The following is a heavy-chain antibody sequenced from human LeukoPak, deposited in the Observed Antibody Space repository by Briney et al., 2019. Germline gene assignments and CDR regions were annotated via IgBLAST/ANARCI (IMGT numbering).Heavy chain of an antibody. CDR3: TKDISHCSQSTCYGGYFDN. CDR2: ISFDGSVK. D-gene: IGHD2-2*01. J-gene: IGHJ4*02. V-gene: IGHV3-30*18. Sequence: PGGALILSCAASVFTFSNNGMHWVRQAPGKGLEGVAVISFDGSVKYYGDSMKGRFTISRDNSKNTLYLDMNSPQGEDTAVYYCTKDISHCSQSTCYGGYFDNWGQGTLVTVSS. CDR1: VFTFSNNG.